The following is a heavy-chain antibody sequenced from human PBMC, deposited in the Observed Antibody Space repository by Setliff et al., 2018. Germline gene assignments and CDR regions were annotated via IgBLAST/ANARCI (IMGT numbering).Heavy chain of an antibody. Sequence: SETLPLTCTVSGGSISSSSYYWGWIRQPPGKGLEWIGSIYYSGSTYYNPSLKSRVTISVDTSKNQFSLKLSSVTAADTAVYYCARVAQYSSSSFYYYYYGMDVWGQGTTVTVSS. D-gene: IGHD6-6*01. J-gene: IGHJ6*02. CDR2: IYYSGST. V-gene: IGHV4-39*07. CDR3: ARVAQYSSSSFYYYYYGMDV. CDR1: GGSISSSSYY.